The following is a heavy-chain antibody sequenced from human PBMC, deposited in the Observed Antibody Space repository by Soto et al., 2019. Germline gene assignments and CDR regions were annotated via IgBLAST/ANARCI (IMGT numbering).Heavy chain of an antibody. CDR1: GGSFSGYY. CDR3: ARGRMVRGVIYKD. V-gene: IGHV4-34*01. D-gene: IGHD3-10*01. J-gene: IGHJ4*02. CDR2: INHSGST. Sequence: SETLSLTCAVYGGSFSGYYWSWIRQPPGKELEWIGEINHSGSTNYNPSLKSRVTISVDTSKNQFSLKLSSVTAADTAVYYCARGRMVRGVIYKDWGQGTLVTVSS.